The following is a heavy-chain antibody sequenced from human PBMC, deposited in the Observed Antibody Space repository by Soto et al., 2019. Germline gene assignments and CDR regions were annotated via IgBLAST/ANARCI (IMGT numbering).Heavy chain of an antibody. CDR2: ISYDGSNK. CDR1: GFTFSSYA. D-gene: IGHD6-6*01. Sequence: SGGSLRLSCAASGFTFSSYAMHWVRQAPGKGLEWVAVISYDGSNKYYADSVKGRFTISRDNSKNTLYLQMNSLRAEDTAVYYCAREERQYSSSPHFDYWGQGTLVTVSS. V-gene: IGHV3-30-3*01. CDR3: AREERQYSSSPHFDY. J-gene: IGHJ4*02.